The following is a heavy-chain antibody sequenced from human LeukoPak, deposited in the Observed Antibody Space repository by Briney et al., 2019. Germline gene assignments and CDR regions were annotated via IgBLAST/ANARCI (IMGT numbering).Heavy chain of an antibody. Sequence: GGSLRLSCAASGFTFSSYSMNWVRQASGKGLEWVSSISSSSSYIYYADSVKGRFTISRDNAKNSLYLQMNSLRAEDTAVYYCARDRTGTTTAYYYYYMDVWGKGTTVTVSS. D-gene: IGHD1-7*01. CDR3: ARDRTGTTTAYYYYYMDV. CDR1: GFTFSSYS. CDR2: ISSSSSYI. V-gene: IGHV3-21*01. J-gene: IGHJ6*03.